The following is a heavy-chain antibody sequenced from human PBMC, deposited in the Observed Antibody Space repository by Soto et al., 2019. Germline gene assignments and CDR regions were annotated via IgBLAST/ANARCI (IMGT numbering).Heavy chain of an antibody. Sequence: EVQLVESGGGLVQPGRSLRLSCAASGFNFDDYAMHWVRQAPGKGLEWVSGINWNSGTIGYADSVKGRFTISRDNAKNSLYLQMNSLRAEDTALYYCAKDIGIGDLTMVRGWDYWGQGTLLTVSS. CDR2: INWNSGTI. CDR1: GFNFDDYA. V-gene: IGHV3-9*01. J-gene: IGHJ4*02. D-gene: IGHD3-10*01. CDR3: AKDIGIGDLTMVRGWDY.